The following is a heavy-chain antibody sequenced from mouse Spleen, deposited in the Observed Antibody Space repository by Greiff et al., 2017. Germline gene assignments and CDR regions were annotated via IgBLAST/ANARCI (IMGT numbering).Heavy chain of an antibody. D-gene: IGHD2-12*01. CDR3: ARGYSYYSYDNYFDY. V-gene: IGHV1-64*01. CDR1: GYTFTSYW. Sequence: VQLQQPGAELVKPGASVKLSCKASGYTFTSYWMHWVKQRPGQGLEWIGMIHPNSGSTNYNEKFKSKATLTVDKSSRTAYMQLSSLTSEDSAVYYCARGYSYYSYDNYFDYWGQGTTLTVSS. CDR2: IHPNSGST. J-gene: IGHJ2*01.